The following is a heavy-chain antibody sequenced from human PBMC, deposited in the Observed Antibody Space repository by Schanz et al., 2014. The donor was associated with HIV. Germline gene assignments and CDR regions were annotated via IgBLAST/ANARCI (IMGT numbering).Heavy chain of an antibody. Sequence: QVQLVQSGAEVKKPGASVKVSCKASGYTFTDYFVHWVRQAPGQGLEWMAWLKPNSGETKFARKFQGRVTMTRDTSINTAYMDLRSLRSDDTALYFCARDLVDSSTWYDAFDIWGQGTKVTVSS. D-gene: IGHD6-13*01. V-gene: IGHV1-2*02. J-gene: IGHJ3*02. CDR3: ARDLVDSSTWYDAFDI. CDR1: GYTFTDYF. CDR2: LKPNSGET.